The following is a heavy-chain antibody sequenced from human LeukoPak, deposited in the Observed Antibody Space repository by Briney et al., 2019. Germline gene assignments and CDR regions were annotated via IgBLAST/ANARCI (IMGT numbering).Heavy chain of an antibody. J-gene: IGHJ6*03. V-gene: IGHV3-30*02. CDR2: IWYGGSNK. CDR1: GFTFSSYG. Sequence: GGSLRLSCAASGFTFSSYGMHWVRQAPGKGLEWVAVIWYGGSNKYYADSVKGRFTISRDNSKNTLYLQMNSLRAEDTAVYYCAKSGRRYCSSTSCSYPDYYYYYYMDVWGKGTTVTVSS. D-gene: IGHD2-2*01. CDR3: AKSGRRYCSSTSCSYPDYYYYYYMDV.